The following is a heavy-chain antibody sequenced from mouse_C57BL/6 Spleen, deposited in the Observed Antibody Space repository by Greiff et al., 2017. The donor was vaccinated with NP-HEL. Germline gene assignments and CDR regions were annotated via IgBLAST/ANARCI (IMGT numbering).Heavy chain of an antibody. V-gene: IGHV1-59*01. CDR2: IDPSDSYT. Sequence: QVQLQQPGAELVRPGTSVKLSCKASGYTFTSYWMHWVKQRPGQGLEWIGVIDPSDSYTNYNQKFKGKATLTVDTSSSTAYMQLSSLTSEDSAVYYCASTPHYGSSPWFAYWGQGTLVTVSA. CDR1: GYTFTSYW. CDR3: ASTPHYGSSPWFAY. D-gene: IGHD1-1*01. J-gene: IGHJ3*01.